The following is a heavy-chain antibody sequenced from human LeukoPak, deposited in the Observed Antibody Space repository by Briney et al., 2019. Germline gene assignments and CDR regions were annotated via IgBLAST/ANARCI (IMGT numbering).Heavy chain of an antibody. Sequence: PGGSLRLSCAATEFTVSRSYMTWVRQAPGKGLEWVSVLRSGGTIEYADTVKGRFTISRDISKNTVYLQMNNLRSEDTAVYFCAREREKADGYNHGLDRWGQGTLVTVSS. V-gene: IGHV3-53*01. CDR2: LRSGGTI. CDR3: AREREKADGYNHGLDR. J-gene: IGHJ4*02. D-gene: IGHD5-24*01. CDR1: EFTVSRSY.